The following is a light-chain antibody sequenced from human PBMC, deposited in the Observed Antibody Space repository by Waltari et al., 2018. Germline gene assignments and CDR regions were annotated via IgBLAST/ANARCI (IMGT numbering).Light chain of an antibody. CDR3: QQHSDWPLT. CDR2: AAS. Sequence: EIVLTQSPATLSLSPGERATLSCRASQSVSSNFAWYQQKPGQAPRLLIYAASNRATGISARFSGSGSGTDFTLTISSLEPEDFAVYYCQQHSDWPLTFGGGTKVEIK. J-gene: IGKJ4*01. V-gene: IGKV3-11*01. CDR1: QSVSSN.